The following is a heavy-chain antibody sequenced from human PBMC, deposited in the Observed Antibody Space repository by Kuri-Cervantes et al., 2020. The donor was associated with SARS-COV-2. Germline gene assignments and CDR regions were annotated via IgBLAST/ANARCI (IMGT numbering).Heavy chain of an antibody. CDR2: ISGSGGST. CDR1: GFTFDDYA. Sequence: GESLKISCAASGFTFDDYAMHWVRQAPGKGLEWVSAISGSGGSTYYADSVKGRFTISRDNSKNTLYLQMNSLRAEDTAVYYCARIYDSSGYYYFDYWGQGTLVTVSS. D-gene: IGHD3-22*01. CDR3: ARIYDSSGYYYFDY. V-gene: IGHV3-23*01. J-gene: IGHJ4*02.